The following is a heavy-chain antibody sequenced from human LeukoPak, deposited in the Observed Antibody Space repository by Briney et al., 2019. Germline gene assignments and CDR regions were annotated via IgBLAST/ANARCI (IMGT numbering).Heavy chain of an antibody. CDR3: TRAPHPRCSSSGCYLDY. V-gene: IGHV3-49*04. D-gene: IGHD2-2*01. CDR2: IQAKAYGGAT. CDR1: GFTFGDYA. Sequence: GGSLRLSCSTSGFTFGDYAMSWVRQAPGKGLEWIGFIQAKAYGGATKYAASVNGRFSISRDDSQSIANLQMNDLKTEDTAVYYCTRAPHPRCSSSGCYLDYWGQGTLVTVSS. J-gene: IGHJ4*02.